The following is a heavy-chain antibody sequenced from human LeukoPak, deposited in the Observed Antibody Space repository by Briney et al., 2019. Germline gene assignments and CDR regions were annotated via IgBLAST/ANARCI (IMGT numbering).Heavy chain of an antibody. CDR2: IEYDGSYK. D-gene: IGHD3-3*01. Sequence: PGGSLRLSCEVSGFTFSSYGMHWVRQAPGTGLDWVALIEYDGSYKKETDSVNGRFTISRDKSKNTLHLQMNSLRVEDTAVYYCTRNFWSKYYRAFDYWGPGTLVTVSS. V-gene: IGHV3-30*19. CDR3: TRNFWSKYYRAFDY. CDR1: GFTFSSYG. J-gene: IGHJ4*01.